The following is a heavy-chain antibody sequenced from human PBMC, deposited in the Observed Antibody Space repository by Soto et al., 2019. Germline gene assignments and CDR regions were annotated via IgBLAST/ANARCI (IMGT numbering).Heavy chain of an antibody. CDR3: ARGRWLRSSFDY. J-gene: IGHJ4*02. Sequence: SETLSLTCTVSGGSVSSNTYNWAWIRQPPGKGLEWIGEINHSGSTNYNPSLKSRVTISVDTSKNQFSLKLSSVTAADTAVYYCARGRWLRSSFDYWGQGTLVTVSS. CDR2: INHSGST. CDR1: GGSVSSNTYN. V-gene: IGHV4-39*07. D-gene: IGHD5-12*01.